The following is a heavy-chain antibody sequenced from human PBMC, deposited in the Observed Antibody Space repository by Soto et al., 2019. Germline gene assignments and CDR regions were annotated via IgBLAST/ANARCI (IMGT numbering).Heavy chain of an antibody. V-gene: IGHV4-34*01. J-gene: IGHJ4*02. CDR1: GGSFSGYY. D-gene: IGHD6-6*01. Sequence: SETLSLTCAVYGGSFSGYYWSWIRQPPGKGLEWIGEINHSGSTNYNPSLKSRVTISVDTSKNQFSLKLSSVTAADTAVYYCARQRSSSSPAGYWGQGTLVTVSS. CDR2: INHSGST. CDR3: ARQRSSSSPAGY.